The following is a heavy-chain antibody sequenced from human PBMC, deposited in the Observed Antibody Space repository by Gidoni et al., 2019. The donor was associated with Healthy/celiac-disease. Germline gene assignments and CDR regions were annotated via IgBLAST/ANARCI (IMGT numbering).Heavy chain of an antibody. V-gene: IGHV3-9*01. CDR2: ISWNSGSI. D-gene: IGHD3-22*01. CDR3: AKGRGAMIVDGYDY. J-gene: IGHJ4*02. CDR1: GATVDDYD. Sequence: EVQLVESGGGLVQPGRSLRLACAASGATVDDYDMPWVRQAPGKGLEWVSGISWNSGSIGYADSVKGRFTISRDNAKNSLYLQMNSLRAEDTALYYCAKGRGAMIVDGYDYWGQGTLVTVSS.